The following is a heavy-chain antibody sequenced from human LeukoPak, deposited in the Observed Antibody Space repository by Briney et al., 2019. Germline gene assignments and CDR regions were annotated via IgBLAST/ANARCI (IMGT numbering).Heavy chain of an antibody. D-gene: IGHD6-19*01. J-gene: IGHJ4*02. V-gene: IGHV4-59*06. CDR3: ARVRSGWYVFDY. Sequence: SETLSLTCTVSGGSISSYYWSWIRQHPGKGLEWIGYIYYSGSTYYNPSLKSRVTISVDTSKNQFSLKLSSVTAADTAVYYCARVRSGWYVFDYWGQGTLVTVSS. CDR1: GGSISSYY. CDR2: IYYSGST.